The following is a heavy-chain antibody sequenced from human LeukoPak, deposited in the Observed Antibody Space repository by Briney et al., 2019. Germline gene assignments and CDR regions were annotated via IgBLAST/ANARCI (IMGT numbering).Heavy chain of an antibody. CDR3: AKTYLVVPAAIHFDY. CDR1: GFTFSSYA. Sequence: PGGSLRLSCAASGFTFSSYAMSWVRQAPGKGLEWVSAISGSGGSTYYAGSVKGRFTISRDNSKNTLYLQMNSLRAEDTAVYYCAKTYLVVPAAIHFDYWGQGTLVTVSS. D-gene: IGHD2-2*02. J-gene: IGHJ4*02. V-gene: IGHV3-23*01. CDR2: ISGSGGST.